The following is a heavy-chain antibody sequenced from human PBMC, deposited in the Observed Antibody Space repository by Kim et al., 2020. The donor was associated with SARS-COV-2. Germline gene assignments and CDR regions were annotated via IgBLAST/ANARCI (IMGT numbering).Heavy chain of an antibody. V-gene: IGHV4-59*08. CDR1: GGSISNYY. J-gene: IGHJ3*02. Sequence: SETLSLTCTVSGGSISNYYWSWIRQPPGKGLEWIGFLYYSGSTNYKHSLKSRVTISVDTSKNQFSLNLSSVTAADTAVYYCSRLVIWGYCSGGSGQGAFETWGQEAKVTVSS. D-gene: IGHD2-15*01. CDR2: LYYSGST. CDR3: SRLVIWGYCSGGSGQGAFET.